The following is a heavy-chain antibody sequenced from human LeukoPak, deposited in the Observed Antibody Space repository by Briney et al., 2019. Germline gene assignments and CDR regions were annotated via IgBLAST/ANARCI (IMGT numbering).Heavy chain of an antibody. Sequence: PGGSLRLSCAASGFTFSNAWMTWVRQAPGKGLEWVGRIETKTDGGTTDYAAPVKGRFTISRDDSKNTLYLQMNSLKTDDTAVYYCTTVERWLLRSSPYWGQGTLVTVSS. V-gene: IGHV3-15*04. J-gene: IGHJ4*02. D-gene: IGHD5-24*01. CDR3: TTVERWLLRSSPY. CDR2: IETKTDGGTT. CDR1: GFTFSNAW.